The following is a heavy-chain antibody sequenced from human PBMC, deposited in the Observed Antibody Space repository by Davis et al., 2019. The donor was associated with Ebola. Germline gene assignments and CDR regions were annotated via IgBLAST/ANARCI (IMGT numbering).Heavy chain of an antibody. CDR1: GFTFSNSA. CDR2: ITNNGDRT. Sequence: PGGSLRLSCTASGFTFSNSAMHWVRQAPGKGLEYVSAITNNGDRTFYADFVKGRFSISRDNSRNTLYLQMHSLRTEDMAVYFCGKGFDEKGYFFTDSWGQGTLVTVSS. V-gene: IGHV3-64*02. J-gene: IGHJ4*02. D-gene: IGHD2-21*01. CDR3: GKGFDEKGYFFTDS.